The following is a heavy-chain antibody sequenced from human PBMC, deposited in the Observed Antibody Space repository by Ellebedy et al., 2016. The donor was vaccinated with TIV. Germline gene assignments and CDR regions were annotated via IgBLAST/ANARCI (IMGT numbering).Heavy chain of an antibody. D-gene: IGHD4-17*01. CDR3: ARDLTGTYYGRFDS. CDR1: GYTFSSNW. CDR2: INTDGSSI. V-gene: IGHV3-74*01. J-gene: IGHJ4*02. Sequence: GGSLRLSCAVSGYTFSSNWMHWVRQGPGKGLVWVSRINTDGSSIAYADSVKGRFTISRDNAKNTLYLQMNSLGAEDTAVYYCARDLTGTYYGRFDSWGQGTLVTVSS.